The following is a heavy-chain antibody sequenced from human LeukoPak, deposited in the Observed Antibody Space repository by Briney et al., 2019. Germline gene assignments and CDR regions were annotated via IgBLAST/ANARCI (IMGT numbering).Heavy chain of an antibody. CDR2: IWYDGSNK. J-gene: IGHJ4*02. CDR3: AKTRHDISILDS. D-gene: IGHD6-6*01. Sequence: GGSLRPSCAASGFTFSGYGMHWVRQAPGKGLEWVAVIWYDGSNKYYADSVKGRFTISRDNSKNTLYLQLNSLRAEDTAVYYCAKTRHDISILDSWGQGTLVTVSS. CDR1: GFTFSGYG. V-gene: IGHV3-33*06.